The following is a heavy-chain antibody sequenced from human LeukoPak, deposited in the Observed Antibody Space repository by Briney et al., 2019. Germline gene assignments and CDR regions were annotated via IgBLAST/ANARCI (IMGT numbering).Heavy chain of an antibody. CDR2: ISGSGGST. CDR3: ARGTFTIFGVVTATDAFDI. V-gene: IGHV3-23*01. Sequence: GGSLRLSCAASGFTFSSYAMSWVRQAPGKGLEWVSAISGSGGSTYYADSVKGRFTISRDNSKNTLYLQMNSLRAEDTAVYYCARGTFTIFGVVTATDAFDIWGQGTMVTVSS. D-gene: IGHD3-3*01. CDR1: GFTFSSYA. J-gene: IGHJ3*02.